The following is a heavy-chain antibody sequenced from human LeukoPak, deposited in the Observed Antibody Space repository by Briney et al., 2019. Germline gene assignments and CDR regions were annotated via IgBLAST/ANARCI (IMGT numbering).Heavy chain of an antibody. J-gene: IGHJ6*03. CDR1: GFTFSSYS. CDR2: ISSSSSYI. Sequence: GGSLRLSCAASGFTFSSYSMNWVRQAPGKGLEWVSSISSSSSYIYYADSVKGRFTISRDNAKNSLYLQMNSLRAEDTAVYYCARVMDSSGYYYYMDVWGKGTTVTVSS. V-gene: IGHV3-21*01. D-gene: IGHD3-22*01. CDR3: ARVMDSSGYYYYMDV.